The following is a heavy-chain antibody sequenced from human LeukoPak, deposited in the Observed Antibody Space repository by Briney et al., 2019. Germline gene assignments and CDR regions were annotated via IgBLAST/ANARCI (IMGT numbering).Heavy chain of an antibody. J-gene: IGHJ4*02. CDR1: GFTVSSNY. D-gene: IGHD3-22*01. V-gene: IGHV3-23*01. CDR3: AKGDYDRSGTFDY. CDR2: ISASGGNS. Sequence: GSLRLSCAASGFTVSSNYMSWVRQAPGKGLEWVSAISASGGNSYYADSVKGRFTMSRDNSKNTLYLQMNSLRAEDTAVYYCAKGDYDRSGTFDYWGQGTLVTVSS.